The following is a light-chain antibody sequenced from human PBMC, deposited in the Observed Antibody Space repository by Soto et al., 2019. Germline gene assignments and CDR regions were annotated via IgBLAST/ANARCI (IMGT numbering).Light chain of an antibody. CDR1: SSNIGANYD. Sequence: SVLTQPRSECGSPGQSVTISCTGSSSNIGANYDVHWYQQRPGTAPKLLIFGNSNRPSGVPDRFSGSKSGTSASLAITGLQAEDEGDYYCQSYDSTLSARYVFGTGTKVTVL. CDR2: GNS. V-gene: IGLV1-40*01. CDR3: QSYDSTLSARYV. J-gene: IGLJ1*01.